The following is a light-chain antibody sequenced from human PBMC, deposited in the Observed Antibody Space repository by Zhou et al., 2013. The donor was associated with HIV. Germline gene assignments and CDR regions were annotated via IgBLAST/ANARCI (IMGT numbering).Light chain of an antibody. V-gene: IGKV1-5*03. CDR2: KAS. CDR3: QQLDIYPYT. CDR1: QSISSW. J-gene: IGKJ2*01. Sequence: DIQMTQSPSTLSASVGDRVTITCRASQSISSWLAWYQQKPGKAPKLLIYKASSLESGVPSRFSGSGSGTEFTLAIGSLQPEDFATYYCQQLDIYPYTFGQGTRLEIK.